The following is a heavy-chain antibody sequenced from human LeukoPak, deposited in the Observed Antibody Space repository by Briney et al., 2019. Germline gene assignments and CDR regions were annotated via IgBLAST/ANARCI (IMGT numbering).Heavy chain of an antibody. D-gene: IGHD2-21*02. CDR3: ARVGREVTTGYFDD. Sequence: PGGSLRLSCVASGFSFSTYEMNWVRQAPGEGLEWVAYISTSGSSVYYADSLKGRFTVSRDNAKSSLFLQVDSLTAADTAVYYCARVGREVTTGYFDDWGQGTLVAVSS. V-gene: IGHV3-48*03. J-gene: IGHJ4*02. CDR1: GFSFSTYE. CDR2: ISTSGSSV.